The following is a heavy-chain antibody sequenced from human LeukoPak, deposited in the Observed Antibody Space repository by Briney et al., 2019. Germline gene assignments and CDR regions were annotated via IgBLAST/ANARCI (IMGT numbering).Heavy chain of an antibody. CDR1: GFTFSTYP. CDR2: ISSNGGST. Sequence: PGGSLRLSCAASGFTFSTYPMHWVRQAPGKGLEYVSAISSNGGSTFYANSVKGRFTTPRDNSKNTLYLQMGSLRPEDMAVYYCAGQTYSNSWAFDPWGQGTLVAVSS. J-gene: IGHJ5*02. CDR3: AGQTYSNSWAFDP. V-gene: IGHV3-64*01. D-gene: IGHD6-13*01.